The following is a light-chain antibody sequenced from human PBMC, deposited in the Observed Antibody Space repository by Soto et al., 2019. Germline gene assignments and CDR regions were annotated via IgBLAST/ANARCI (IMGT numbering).Light chain of an antibody. V-gene: IGKV1-5*01. CDR1: QNINTW. CDR2: DAS. J-gene: IGKJ1*01. CDR3: QQYNTYST. Sequence: DIQMTQSPSTLSASVGDRVTITCRASQNINTWLAWYQQKPGKAPKFLIYDASSLENGVPSGFSGSGSGTEFTLTISSLQPDDFATYYCQQYNTYSTFGQGTKVDIK.